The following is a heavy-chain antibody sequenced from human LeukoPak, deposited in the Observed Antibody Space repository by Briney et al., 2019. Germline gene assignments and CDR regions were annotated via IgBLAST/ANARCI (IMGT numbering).Heavy chain of an antibody. CDR1: GXSIISDY. J-gene: IGHJ4*02. D-gene: IGHD5-12*01. V-gene: IGHV4-59*01. CDR3: ARGPTTVATIFDY. CDR2: IHYSGST. Sequence: PSETLSLTCTVSGXSIISDYWSWIRQPPGRGLEWIGYIHYSGSTNYNPSLKSRVTISVDTSKNQFSLKLSSVTAADTAVYYCARGPTTVATIFDYWGQGTLVTVSS.